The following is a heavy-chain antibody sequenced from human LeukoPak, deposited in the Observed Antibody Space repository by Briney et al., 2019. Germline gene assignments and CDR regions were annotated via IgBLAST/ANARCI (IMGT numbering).Heavy chain of an antibody. Sequence: GGSLRLSCAASGFTFSSYEMNWVRQAPGKGLEWVSYISSSGSTIYYADSVKGRFTISRDNAKNSLYLQMNSLRAEDTAVYYCARVKVQRALEDDYWGQGTLVTVSS. J-gene: IGHJ4*02. D-gene: IGHD1-1*01. CDR2: ISSSGSTI. CDR3: ARVKVQRALEDDY. V-gene: IGHV3-48*03. CDR1: GFTFSSYE.